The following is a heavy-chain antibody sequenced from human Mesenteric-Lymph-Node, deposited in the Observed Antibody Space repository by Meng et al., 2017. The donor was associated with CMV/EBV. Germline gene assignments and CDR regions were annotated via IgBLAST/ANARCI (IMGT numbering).Heavy chain of an antibody. CDR3: ARDNTGTGGMDV. V-gene: IGHV1-46*01. CDR2: INPSGGST. J-gene: IGHJ6*02. CDR1: GYTFTSYY. Sequence: ASVQVSCKASGYTFTSYYMHWVRQAPGQGLEWMGIINPSGGSTSYAQKFQGRVTMTRDTSTSTVYMELSSLRSEDTAVYYCARDNTGTGGMDVWGQGTTVTVSS. D-gene: IGHD1-1*01.